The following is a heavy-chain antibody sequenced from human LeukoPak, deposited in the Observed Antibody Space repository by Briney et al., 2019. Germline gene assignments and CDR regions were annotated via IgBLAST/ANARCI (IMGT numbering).Heavy chain of an antibody. D-gene: IGHD1-26*01. CDR1: GFTFSDYY. CDR2: ISSSGSTI. V-gene: IGHV3-11*01. CDR3: ARDGSGSYNFDY. J-gene: IGHJ4*02. Sequence: GGSLRLSCAASGFTFSDYYMSWMRQAPGKGLEGVSYISSSGSTIYYADCVKGRFTISRDNAKNTLYLQMNSLRAEDTAVYYCARDGSGSYNFDYWGQGTLVTVSS.